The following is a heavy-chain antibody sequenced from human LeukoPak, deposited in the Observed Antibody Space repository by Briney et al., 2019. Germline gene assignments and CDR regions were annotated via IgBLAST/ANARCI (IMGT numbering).Heavy chain of an antibody. J-gene: IGHJ4*02. D-gene: IGHD6-19*01. Sequence: PGRSLRLSCAASGFTFDDYAMHWVRQAPGKGLEWVSGISWNSGSIGYADSVKGRFTISRDNAKNSLYLQMNSLRAEDTALYYCAKDMGSGLDYWGQGTLVTVSS. CDR1: GFTFDDYA. CDR3: AKDMGSGLDY. CDR2: ISWNSGSI. V-gene: IGHV3-9*01.